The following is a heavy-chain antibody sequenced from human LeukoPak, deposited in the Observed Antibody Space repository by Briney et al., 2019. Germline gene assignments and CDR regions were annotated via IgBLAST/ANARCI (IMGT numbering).Heavy chain of an antibody. V-gene: IGHV3-23*01. CDR1: GFTFNNYA. D-gene: IGHD5-12*01. J-gene: IGHJ4*02. CDR3: AKDLGGLTDY. CDR2: IRGST. Sequence: GGSLRLSCAASGFTFNNYAMSWVRQAPGKGLEWVSLIRGSTYYADSVKGRFTISRDNSQNTLYLQMNSLRAEDTALYYCAKDLGGLTDYWGQGTLVTVSS.